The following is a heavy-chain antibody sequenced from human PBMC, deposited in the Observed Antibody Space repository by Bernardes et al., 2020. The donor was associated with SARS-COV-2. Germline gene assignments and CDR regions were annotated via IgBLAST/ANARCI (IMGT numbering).Heavy chain of an antibody. CDR3: AKGDLEWELLGSYSYYYYGMDV. CDR1: GFTFSSHA. J-gene: IGHJ6*02. CDR2: ISDDGSNK. D-gene: IGHD1-26*01. V-gene: IGHV3-30*18. Sequence: GWSLRLSCAASGFTFSSHAMHWVRQAPGKGLEWVTVISDDGSNKYYGDSVKGRFTISRDNSKNTLYLQMNSLRAEDTAVYYCAKGDLEWELLGSYSYYYYGMDVWGQGTTVTVSS.